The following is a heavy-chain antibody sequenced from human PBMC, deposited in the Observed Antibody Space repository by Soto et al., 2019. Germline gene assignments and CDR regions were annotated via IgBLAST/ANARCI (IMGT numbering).Heavy chain of an antibody. Sequence: GASAEVSCTASGYTFTSYYMHWVRQAPGQGLEWMGIINPSGGSTSYAQKFQGRVTMTRDTSTSTVYMELSSLRSEDTAVYYCARPVGYNWFDPWGQGTLVTVSS. CDR1: GYTFTSYY. J-gene: IGHJ5*02. D-gene: IGHD1-26*01. CDR2: INPSGGST. CDR3: ARPVGYNWFDP. V-gene: IGHV1-46*01.